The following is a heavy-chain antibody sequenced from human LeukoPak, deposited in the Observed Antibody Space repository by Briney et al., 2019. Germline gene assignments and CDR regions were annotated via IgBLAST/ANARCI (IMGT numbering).Heavy chain of an antibody. CDR2: IHPGDSDT. CDR3: ARRDAGYSSGRDYYGMDV. CDR1: GYSFTSYW. V-gene: IGHV5-51*01. J-gene: IGHJ6*02. Sequence: GESLKISCKGSGYSFTSYWIAWVRQMPGKGLEWMGIIHPGDSDTRYSPSFEGQVTISADKSISTAYLQWSTVKASDTAMYYCARRDAGYSSGRDYYGMDVWGQGTTVTVSS. D-gene: IGHD6-19*01.